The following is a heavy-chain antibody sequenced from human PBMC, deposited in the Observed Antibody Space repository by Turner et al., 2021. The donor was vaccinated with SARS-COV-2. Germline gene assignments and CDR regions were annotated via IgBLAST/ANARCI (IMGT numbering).Heavy chain of an antibody. J-gene: IGHJ6*02. D-gene: IGHD3-3*01. V-gene: IGHV3-21*01. CDR2: ISSRTIFI. CDR1: GFTFSSYS. CDR3: AREDDFWSGYQYYRMDV. Sequence: EVQLVASGGGLVKPGGSLRLSCAASGFTFSSYSMNWVPQAPGRGLEWVSSISSRTIFIYYADSVKGRFTISRDNAKNSLYLQMNSLRAEDTAVYYCAREDDFWSGYQYYRMDVWGQGTTVTVSS.